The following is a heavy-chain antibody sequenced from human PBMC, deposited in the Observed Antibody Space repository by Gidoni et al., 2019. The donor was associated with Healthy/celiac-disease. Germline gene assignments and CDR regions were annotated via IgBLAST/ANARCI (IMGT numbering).Heavy chain of an antibody. CDR1: GFTFSSYA. CDR2: ISGSGGST. CDR3: ATGWGFGELEKRLLID. J-gene: IGHJ4*02. D-gene: IGHD3-10*01. Sequence: EVQLLESGGGLVQPGGSLRLSCAASGFTFSSYAMSWVRQAPGKGLEWVSAISGSGGSTYYADSVKGRFTISRDNAKNTLYLQMNSLRAEDTAVYYCATGWGFGELEKRLLIDWGQGTLVTVSS. V-gene: IGHV3-23*01.